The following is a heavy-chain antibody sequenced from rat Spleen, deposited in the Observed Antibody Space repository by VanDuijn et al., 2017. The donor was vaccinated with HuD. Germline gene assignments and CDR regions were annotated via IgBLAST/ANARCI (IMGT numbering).Heavy chain of an antibody. CDR3: ARENGYNRLFDY. CDR2: INTDGSRT. D-gene: IGHD1-9*01. V-gene: IGHV5-43*01. J-gene: IGHJ2*01. Sequence: EVQLVASGGGLVQPGCSLKVSCVASGFTFRSSVMHWFRQAPEHGIEWLAYINTDGSRTHYAETVKGRFTISRENAKNTVDMQLSSLRSEDTAMYYCARENGYNRLFDYWGQGVMVTVSS. CDR1: GFTFRSSV.